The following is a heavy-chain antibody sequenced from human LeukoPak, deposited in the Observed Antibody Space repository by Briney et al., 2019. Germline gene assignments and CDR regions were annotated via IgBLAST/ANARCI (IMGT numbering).Heavy chain of an antibody. CDR2: IHTSGST. CDR3: ARLGSSWYFWFDP. Sequence: PSETLSLTCTVSGGSISSYYWSWIRQPQGKGLEWIGYIHTSGSTNYNPSLKSRVTISVDTPKNQFSLKLSSVTAADTAVYYCARLGSSWYFWFDPWGQGTLVTVSS. D-gene: IGHD6-13*01. CDR1: GGSISSYY. V-gene: IGHV4-4*09. J-gene: IGHJ5*02.